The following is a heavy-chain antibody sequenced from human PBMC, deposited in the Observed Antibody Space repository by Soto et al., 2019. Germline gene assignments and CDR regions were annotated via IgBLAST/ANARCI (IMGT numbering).Heavy chain of an antibody. CDR3: ARVLVVVVPAATRKFYFDY. CDR2: INAGNGNT. CDR1: GYTFTSYA. J-gene: IGHJ4*02. Sequence: GASVKVSCKASGYTFTSYAMHWVRQAPGQRLEWMGWINAGNGNTKYSQKFQGRVTITRDTSASTAYMELSSLRSEDTAVYYCARVLVVVVPAATRKFYFDYWGQGTLVTVSS. D-gene: IGHD2-2*01. V-gene: IGHV1-3*01.